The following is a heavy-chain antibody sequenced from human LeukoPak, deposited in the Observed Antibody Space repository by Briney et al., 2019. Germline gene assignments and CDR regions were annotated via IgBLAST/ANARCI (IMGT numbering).Heavy chain of an antibody. CDR3: ARNWRPDT. D-gene: IGHD3-3*01. Sequence: GESLRLSCAASGFTFSTYALGWVRQSPGKGLEWVSVINTSGGGTYYTESAQGRFTISRDNTKDTLYLQMNSLRVEDTAVYYCARNWRPDTWGQGTLVTVSS. CDR1: GFTFSTYA. J-gene: IGHJ5*02. V-gene: IGHV3-23*01. CDR2: INTSGGGT.